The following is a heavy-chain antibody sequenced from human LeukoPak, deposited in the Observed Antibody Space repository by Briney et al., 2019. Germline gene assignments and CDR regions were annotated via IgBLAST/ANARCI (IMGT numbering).Heavy chain of an antibody. CDR1: GGSISSYY. V-gene: IGHV4-59*01. CDR3: ASNTGTVFDH. Sequence: SETLSLTCTVSGGSISSYYWGCVRQPPGKGLEWIGTVYHSGSTYYNPSLRSRVTISVEMSKHQFSLNLTSVTAADTAVYYCASNTGTVFDHWGQGALVTVSS. J-gene: IGHJ4*02. CDR2: VYHSGST. D-gene: IGHD7-27*01.